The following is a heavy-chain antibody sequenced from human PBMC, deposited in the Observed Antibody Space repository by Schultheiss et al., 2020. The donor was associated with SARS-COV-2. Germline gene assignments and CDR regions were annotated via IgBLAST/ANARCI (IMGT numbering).Heavy chain of an antibody. V-gene: IGHV3-43D*03. CDR2: ISWDGGST. J-gene: IGHJ4*02. Sequence: GGSLRLSCAASGFTFDDYAMHWVRQAPGKGLEWVSLISWDGGSTSYADSVQGRFTISRDNSKNTLYLQMNSLRAEDTAVYYCAKDPYYDILTGYSYWGQGTLVTVSS. CDR1: GFTFDDYA. CDR3: AKDPYYDILTGYSY. D-gene: IGHD3-9*01.